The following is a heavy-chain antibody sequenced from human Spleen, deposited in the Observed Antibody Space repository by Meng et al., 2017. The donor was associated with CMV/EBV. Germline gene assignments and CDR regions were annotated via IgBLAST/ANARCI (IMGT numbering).Heavy chain of an antibody. D-gene: IGHD3-3*01. CDR2: INPSGGST. Sequence: ASVKVSCKASGYTFTGYSMHWVRQAPGQGLEWTGIINPSGGSTSYAQKFQGRVTMTRDTSTSTVYMELSRLRSEDTAVYYCARGVTWPWGFGVVMSGMDVWGQGTTVTVSS. CDR1: GYTFTGYS. V-gene: IGHV1-46*01. CDR3: ARGVTWPWGFGVVMSGMDV. J-gene: IGHJ6*02.